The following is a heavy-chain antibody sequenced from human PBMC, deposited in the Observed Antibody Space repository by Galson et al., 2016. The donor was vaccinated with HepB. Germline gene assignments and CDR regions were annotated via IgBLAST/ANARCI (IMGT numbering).Heavy chain of an antibody. Sequence: SETLSLTCAVSGDSISSSSYYWGWIRQPPGKGLEWIGNIYYSESTFYNPSHKSRVTISVDTSKNQFSLNVISVTAADTAVYFCARMATRLYFDYWGQGILVTVSS. V-gene: IGHV4-39*01. CDR1: GDSISSSSYY. CDR3: ARMATRLYFDY. J-gene: IGHJ4*01. CDR2: IYYSEST. D-gene: IGHD4-23*01.